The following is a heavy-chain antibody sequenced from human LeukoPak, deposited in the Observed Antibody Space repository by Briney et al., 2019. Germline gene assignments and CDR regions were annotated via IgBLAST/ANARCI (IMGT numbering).Heavy chain of an antibody. V-gene: IGHV4-34*01. D-gene: IGHD6-13*01. CDR3: ARAAYSSTWYSRYFDL. J-gene: IGHJ2*01. CDR2: INHSGST. CDR1: GGSFSGYY. Sequence: KPSETLSLTCAVYGGSFSGYYWSWIRQPPGKGLEWIGEINHSGSTNYNPSLKSRVTISVDTSKNQFSLKLSSVTAADTAVYYCARAAYSSTWYSRYFDLWGRGTLVTVSS.